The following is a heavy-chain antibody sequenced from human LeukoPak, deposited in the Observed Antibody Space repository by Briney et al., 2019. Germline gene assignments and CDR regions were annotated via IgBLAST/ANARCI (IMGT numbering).Heavy chain of an antibody. J-gene: IGHJ4*02. CDR3: AKVGAVALTFDY. Sequence: GGSLRLSCAASGLIVNNYAMSWVRQAPGKGLEWVSGISGSGDRTYYADSVKGRFSISRDNSKNTLYLQMNSLRAEDTAVYYCAKVGAVALTFDYWGQGTLVTVSS. V-gene: IGHV3-23*01. CDR2: ISGSGDRT. D-gene: IGHD6-19*01. CDR1: GLIVNNYA.